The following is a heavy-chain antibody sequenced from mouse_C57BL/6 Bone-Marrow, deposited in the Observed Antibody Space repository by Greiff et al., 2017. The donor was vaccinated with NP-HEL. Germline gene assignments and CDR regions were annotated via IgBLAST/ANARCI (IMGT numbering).Heavy chain of an antibody. Sequence: DVKLQESGAELVKPGASVKLSCTASGFNIKDYYMHWVKQRTEQGLEWIGRIDPEDGETKYAPKFQGKATITADTSSNTAYLQLSSLTSEDTAVYYCARSFITTVVATDYWGQGTTLTVSS. D-gene: IGHD1-1*01. J-gene: IGHJ2*01. CDR1: GFNIKDYY. V-gene: IGHV14-2*01. CDR3: ARSFITTVVATDY. CDR2: IDPEDGET.